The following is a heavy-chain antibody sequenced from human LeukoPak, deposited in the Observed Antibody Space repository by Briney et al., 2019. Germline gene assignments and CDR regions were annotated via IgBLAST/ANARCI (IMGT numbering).Heavy chain of an antibody. CDR3: VRDQFYAFDV. J-gene: IGHJ3*01. V-gene: IGHV3-48*02. Sequence: GGSLRLSCAASGFTFTSYTMNWVRQAPGKGLEWISYIRTSGGVVSYTDSVRGRFTISTDSAKNSLYLQMSSLRDDDTAVYYCVRDQFYAFDVWGQGTMVTV. CDR1: GFTFTSYT. CDR2: IRTSGGVV.